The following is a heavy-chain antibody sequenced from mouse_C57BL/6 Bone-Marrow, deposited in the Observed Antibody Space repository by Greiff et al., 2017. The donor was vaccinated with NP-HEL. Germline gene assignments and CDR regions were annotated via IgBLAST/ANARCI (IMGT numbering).Heavy chain of an antibody. CDR2: ISSGGSYT. V-gene: IGHV5-6*01. D-gene: IGHD2-4*01. CDR1: GFTFSSYG. Sequence: EVKLVESGEDLVKPGGSLKLSCAASGFTFSSYGMSWVRQTPDKRLEWVATISSGGSYTYYPDSVKGRFTISRDNAKNTLYLQMSSLKSEDTAMYYCASPYDYDVAWFAYWGQGTLVTVSA. CDR3: ASPYDYDVAWFAY. J-gene: IGHJ3*01.